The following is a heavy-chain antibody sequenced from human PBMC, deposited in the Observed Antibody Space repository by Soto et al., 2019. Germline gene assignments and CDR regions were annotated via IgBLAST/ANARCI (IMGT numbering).Heavy chain of an antibody. CDR2: TYYRSKWYN. J-gene: IGHJ6*02. Sequence: SQTLSLTCAISGDSVSSNSAAWNWIRQYPSRGLEWLGRTYYRSKWYNDYAVSVKSRITINPDTSKNQFSLQLNSVTPEDTAVYYCARTYYYDSSGYNYYYYYGMDVWGQGTTVTVSS. D-gene: IGHD3-22*01. V-gene: IGHV6-1*01. CDR1: GDSVSSNSAA. CDR3: ARTYYYDSSGYNYYYYYGMDV.